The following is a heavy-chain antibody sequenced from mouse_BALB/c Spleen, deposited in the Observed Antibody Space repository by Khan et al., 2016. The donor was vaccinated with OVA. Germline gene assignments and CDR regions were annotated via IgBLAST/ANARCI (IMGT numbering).Heavy chain of an antibody. Sequence: EVELVESGGGLVQPGGSRKLSCAASGFTFSSYGMHWVRQAPEKGLEWVAYISGGSNTIYYADTVKGRFTISRDNPKNTLFLQMTSLMSEDTARYYCATSYFYGCEFDYWGPGTTLTVSS. V-gene: IGHV5-17*02. D-gene: IGHD1-1*01. J-gene: IGHJ2*01. CDR1: GFTFSSYG. CDR3: ATSYFYGCEFDY. CDR2: ISGGSNTI.